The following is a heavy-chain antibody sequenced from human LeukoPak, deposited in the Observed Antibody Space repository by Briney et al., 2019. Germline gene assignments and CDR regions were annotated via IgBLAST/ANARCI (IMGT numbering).Heavy chain of an antibody. CDR3: ARIPIYYYHDY. J-gene: IGHJ4*02. Sequence: SVKVSCKASGGTFSSYAISWVRQAPGQGLEWMGGIIPIFGTVNYAQKFQGRVTITADKSTSTAYMELRSLRSDDTAVYYCARIPIYYYHDYWGQGTLVTVSS. V-gene: IGHV1-69*06. CDR1: GGTFSSYA. CDR2: IIPIFGTV. D-gene: IGHD3-3*01.